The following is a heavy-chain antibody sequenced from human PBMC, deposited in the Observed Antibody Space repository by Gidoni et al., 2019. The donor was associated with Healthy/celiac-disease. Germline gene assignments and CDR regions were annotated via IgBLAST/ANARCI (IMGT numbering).Heavy chain of an antibody. Sequence: QVQLVESGGGVVHPGSSRSLPCEASGFTFSSYAMHWVRQAPGKGLEWVAVISYDGSNKYYADSVKGRFTISRDNAKNTLYLQMNSLRAEDTAVYYCARGEGQTLDYWGQGTLVTVSS. CDR1: GFTFSSYA. CDR2: ISYDGSNK. CDR3: ARGEGQTLDY. D-gene: IGHD1-26*01. J-gene: IGHJ4*02. V-gene: IGHV3-30-3*01.